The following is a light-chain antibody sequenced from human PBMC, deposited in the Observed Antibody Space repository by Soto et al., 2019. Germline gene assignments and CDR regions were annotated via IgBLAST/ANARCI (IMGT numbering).Light chain of an antibody. V-gene: IGLV2-14*01. CDR2: EVS. CDR3: SSYTSSSTLV. Sequence: QSVLNQPASVSGSPGQSITISCTGTSRDVGGYNYVSWYQQHPGKAPKLMIYEVSNRPSGVSNRFSGSKSGNTASLTISGLQAEDEADYYCSSYTSSSTLVFGTGTKVTVL. J-gene: IGLJ1*01. CDR1: SRDVGGYNY.